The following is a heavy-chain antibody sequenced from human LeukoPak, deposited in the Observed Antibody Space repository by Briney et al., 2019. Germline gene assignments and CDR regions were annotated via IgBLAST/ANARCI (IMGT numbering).Heavy chain of an antibody. Sequence: PSETLSLTCVVNGGSFSGYYWSWIRQPPGKGLEWIGEINHSGSTNYNPSLKSRVTISVDTSKNQFSLKLSSVTAADTAVYYCASLSRDILTGYYYFDYWGQGTLVTVSS. CDR3: ASLSRDILTGYYYFDY. D-gene: IGHD3-9*01. J-gene: IGHJ4*02. CDR1: GGSFSGYY. V-gene: IGHV4-34*01. CDR2: INHSGST.